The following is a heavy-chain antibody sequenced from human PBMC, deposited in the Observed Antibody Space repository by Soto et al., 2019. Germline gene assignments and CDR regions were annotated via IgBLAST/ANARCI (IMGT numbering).Heavy chain of an antibody. CDR3: ARDGYYYDSSGYQRGATFAY. D-gene: IGHD3-22*01. Sequence: HVQLVQSGAEVKKPGASVKVSCKASGYTFTSYGISWVRQAPGQGLEWMGWISAYNGNTNYAQKLQGIVTMTTDTSTSTAYMELRSLRSDDTAVYYCARDGYYYDSSGYQRGATFAYWGQGTLVTVSS. CDR2: ISAYNGNT. CDR1: GYTFTSYG. J-gene: IGHJ4*02. V-gene: IGHV1-18*01.